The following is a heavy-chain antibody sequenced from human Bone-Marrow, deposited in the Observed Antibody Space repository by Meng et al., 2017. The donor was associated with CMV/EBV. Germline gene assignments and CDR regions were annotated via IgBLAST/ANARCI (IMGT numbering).Heavy chain of an antibody. V-gene: IGHV3-11*04. J-gene: IGHJ4*02. CDR1: GGSFSGYY. D-gene: IGHD3-3*01. CDR2: ISSSGSTI. Sequence: LSLTCAVYGGSFSGYYWSWIRQPPGKGLEWVSYISSSGSTIYYADSVKGRFTISRDNAKNSLYLQMNSLRAEDTAVYYCARIYYDFWSGYYKGGYYFDYWGQGTLVTVSS. CDR3: ARIYYDFWSGYYKGGYYFDY.